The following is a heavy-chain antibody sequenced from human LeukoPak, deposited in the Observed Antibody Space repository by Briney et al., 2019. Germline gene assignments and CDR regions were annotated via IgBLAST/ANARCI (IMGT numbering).Heavy chain of an antibody. D-gene: IGHD3-16*01. CDR1: GFTVSSNY. Sequence: GGSLRLSCAASGFTVSSNYMTWVRQAPGKGLEWVSVIYSGGSTYYTDSVKGRFTIYRDNSKNTVYIQMNSLTAEDTAVYYCARVRLGGPNCIDYWGQGTLVTVSS. J-gene: IGHJ4*02. CDR2: IYSGGST. CDR3: ARVRLGGPNCIDY. V-gene: IGHV3-53*01.